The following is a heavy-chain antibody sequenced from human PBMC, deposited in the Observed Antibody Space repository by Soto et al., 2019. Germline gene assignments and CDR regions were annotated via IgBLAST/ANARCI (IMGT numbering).Heavy chain of an antibody. V-gene: IGHV1-8*01. D-gene: IGHD1-26*01. CDR1: GYSFTSLD. CDR2: MQPSTGRT. Sequence: QVQLVQSGAEVREPGASVKVSCKASGYSFTSLDLNWVRQTAGQGLEWMGWMQPSTGRTGYAQKFQGRVTMTRDTSINTAYMELTTLTSDDTAFCYCARGVSAGVDYWGQGTLVTVSS. CDR3: ARGVSAGVDY. J-gene: IGHJ4*02.